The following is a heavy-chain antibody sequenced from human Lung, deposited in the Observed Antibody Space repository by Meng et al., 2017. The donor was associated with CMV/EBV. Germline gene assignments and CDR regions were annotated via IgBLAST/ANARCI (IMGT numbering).Heavy chain of an antibody. CDR3: ARDGTGFYFDY. CDR1: GGSISSSY. V-gene: IGHV4-59*01. J-gene: IGHJ4*02. CDR2: ISYTGST. Sequence: SETLSLXCTVSGGSISSSYWSWIRQPPGKGLEWIGYISYTGSTNYNPSLKSRVTISLDTSKNQFSLRLNSVTAADTALYYCARDGTGFYFDYWGQETLVTVAS. D-gene: IGHD3/OR15-3a*01.